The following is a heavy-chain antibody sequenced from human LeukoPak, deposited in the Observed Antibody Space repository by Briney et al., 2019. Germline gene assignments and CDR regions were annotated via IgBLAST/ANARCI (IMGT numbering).Heavy chain of an antibody. J-gene: IGHJ4*02. CDR1: GFTFSSYG. Sequence: GRSLRLSCAASGFTFSSYGMHWVRQAPGQGLEWVAVISYDGSNKYYEDSVKGRFTISRDNSKNTLYLQMNSLRAEDTAVYYCAKDRGYGSGSYLVNNWGQGTLVTVSS. D-gene: IGHD3-10*01. V-gene: IGHV3-30*18. CDR3: AKDRGYGSGSYLVNN. CDR2: ISYDGSNK.